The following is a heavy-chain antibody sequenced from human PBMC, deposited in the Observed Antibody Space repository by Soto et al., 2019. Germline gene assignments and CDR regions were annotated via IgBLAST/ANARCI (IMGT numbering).Heavy chain of an antibody. CDR2: IYYSGST. D-gene: IGHD5-18*01. Sequence: SETLSLTCTVSGGSISSGGYYWSWIRQHPGKGLEWIGYIYYSGSTYYNPSLKSRVIISVDTSKNQFSLKLSSVTAADTAVYYCARERIQLWLAGDYYYGMDVWGQGTTVT. V-gene: IGHV4-31*03. J-gene: IGHJ6*02. CDR3: ARERIQLWLAGDYYYGMDV. CDR1: GGSISSGGYY.